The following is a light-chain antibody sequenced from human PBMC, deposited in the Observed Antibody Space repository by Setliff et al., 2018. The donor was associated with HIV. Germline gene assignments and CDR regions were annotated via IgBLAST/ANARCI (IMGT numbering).Light chain of an antibody. CDR2: DAT. J-gene: IGLJ1*01. CDR1: SSDVGGYMS. Sequence: QSVLTQPASVSGSPGQSITISCTGSSSDVGGYMSVSWYQQSPGTAPKLMISDATTRPSGVPDRFSGSKSGNTASLTISRLRAEDEADYYCSSYTSANTWVFGTGTKVTVL. CDR3: SSYTSANTWV. V-gene: IGLV2-14*01.